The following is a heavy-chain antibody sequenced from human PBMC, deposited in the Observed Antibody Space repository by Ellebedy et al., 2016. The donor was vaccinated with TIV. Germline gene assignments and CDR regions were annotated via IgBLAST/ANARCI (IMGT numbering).Heavy chain of an antibody. D-gene: IGHD3-10*01. CDR2: MNPNSGNT. CDR3: ARNGEEWFGERWFDP. J-gene: IGHJ5*02. V-gene: IGHV1-8*01. CDR1: GYTFTSYD. Sequence: ASVKVSCXASGYTFTSYDINWVRQATGQGLEWMGWMNPNSGNTGYAQKFQGRVNMTRNTSISTAYMELSSLRSEDTAVYYCARNGEEWFGERWFDPWGQGTLVTVSS.